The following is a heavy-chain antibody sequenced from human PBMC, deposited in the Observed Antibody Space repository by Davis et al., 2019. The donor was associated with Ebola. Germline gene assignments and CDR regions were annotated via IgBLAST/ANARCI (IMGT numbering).Heavy chain of an antibody. D-gene: IGHD2-21*02. V-gene: IGHV3-53*01. Sequence: GESLKISCAASGFIVSDKYMSWVRQAPGKGLEWVSVIYRDERTYYADSVRGRFTISRDNAKNSLYLHMNSLRAEDTAAYYCARAGDAAWYGMDVWGQGTTVTVPS. CDR2: IYRDERT. CDR3: ARAGDAAWYGMDV. J-gene: IGHJ6*02. CDR1: GFIVSDKY.